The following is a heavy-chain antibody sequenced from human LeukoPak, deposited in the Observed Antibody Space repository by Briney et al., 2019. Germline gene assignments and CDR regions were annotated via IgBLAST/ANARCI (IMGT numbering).Heavy chain of an antibody. V-gene: IGHV1-2*02. J-gene: IGHJ4*02. CDR3: ARGGSHDFWSGYYHHYFDY. CDR1: GYTFTGYY. CDR2: INPNSGGT. Sequence: ASVKVSCKASGYTFTGYYMHWVRQAPGQGLEWMGWINPNSGGTNYAQKFQGRVTMIRNTSISTAYMELSSLRSEDTAVYYCARGGSHDFWSGYYHHYFDYWGQGTLVTVSS. D-gene: IGHD3-3*01.